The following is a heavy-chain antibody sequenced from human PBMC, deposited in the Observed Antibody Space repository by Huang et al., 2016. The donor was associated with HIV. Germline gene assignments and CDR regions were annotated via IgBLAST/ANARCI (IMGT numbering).Heavy chain of an antibody. CDR3: AGGPHIDF. CDR1: GYSFTTYW. D-gene: IGHD3-16*01. V-gene: IGHV5-51*01. J-gene: IGHJ4*02. CDR2: IYPGDSET. Sequence: EVQLIQSGVEVKRPGESLKISCKVSGYSFTTYWIGWVRQMPGKGLDWMGIIYPGDSETRYNPSLQGQVTISDDTSLTTAYLQWNHLKASDSAIYYCAGGPHIDFWGQGTRVTVSS.